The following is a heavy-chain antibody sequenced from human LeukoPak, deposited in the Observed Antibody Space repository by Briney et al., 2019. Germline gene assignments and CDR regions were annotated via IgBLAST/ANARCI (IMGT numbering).Heavy chain of an antibody. Sequence: ASVKVSCKASGYTFTGYYMHWVRQAPGQGLEWMGWINSNSGGTNCAQKFQGRVTMTRDTSITTAYMELTRLRSDDTAVYYCATPRGDGYNKDYFDYWGQGTLVTVSS. CDR3: ATPRGDGYNKDYFDY. V-gene: IGHV1-2*02. J-gene: IGHJ4*02. D-gene: IGHD5-24*01. CDR2: INSNSGGT. CDR1: GYTFTGYY.